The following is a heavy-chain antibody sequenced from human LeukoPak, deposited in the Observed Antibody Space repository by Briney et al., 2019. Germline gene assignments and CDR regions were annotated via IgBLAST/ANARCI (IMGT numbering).Heavy chain of an antibody. J-gene: IGHJ5*02. V-gene: IGHV4-39*07. D-gene: IGHD1-26*01. CDR1: NGSIISSNYY. Sequence: SETLSLTCTVSNGSIISSNYYWGWIRQPPGKGPEWIGSMYYSGSTYFNPSLQSRVTISLDTLKNQFSLKLRSVTAADTAVYYCARGWYSGSRGWFDPWGQGTLVTVSS. CDR3: ARGWYSGSRGWFDP. CDR2: MYYSGST.